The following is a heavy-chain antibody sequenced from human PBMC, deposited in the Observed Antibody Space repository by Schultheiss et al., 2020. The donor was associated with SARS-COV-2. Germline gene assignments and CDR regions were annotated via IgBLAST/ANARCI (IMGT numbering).Heavy chain of an antibody. D-gene: IGHD2-15*01. CDR3: ASTSDIVVAVATT. V-gene: IGHV4-30-4*01. Sequence: SETLSLTCTVSGGSISSVDYYWSWIRQPPGKGLEWIGYIYYSGSTYYNPSLKSRVTISVDTSKNQFSLKLRSVTATDTAVYYCASTSDIVVAVATTWGQGTLVTVS. CDR2: IYYSGST. J-gene: IGHJ1*01. CDR1: GGSISSVDYY.